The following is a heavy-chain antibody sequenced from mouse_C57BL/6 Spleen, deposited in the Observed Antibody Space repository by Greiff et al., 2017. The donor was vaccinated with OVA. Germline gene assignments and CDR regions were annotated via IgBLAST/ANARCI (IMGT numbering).Heavy chain of an antibody. V-gene: IGHV5-17*01. J-gene: IGHJ3*01. D-gene: IGHD2-5*01. Sequence: EVQGVESGGGLVKPGGSLKLSCAASGFTFSDYGMHWVRQAPVKGLEWVAYISSGSSTIYYADTVKGRFTISRDNAKNTLFRQMTSLRSEDTAMYYCASPYSKKGSWFAYWGQGTLVTVSA. CDR3: ASPYSKKGSWFAY. CDR1: GFTFSDYG. CDR2: ISSGSSTI.